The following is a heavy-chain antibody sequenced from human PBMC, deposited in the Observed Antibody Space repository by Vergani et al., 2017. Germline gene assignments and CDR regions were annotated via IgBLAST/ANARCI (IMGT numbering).Heavy chain of an antibody. CDR1: GFVLGIDG. CDR2: ISSSSSYR. J-gene: IGHJ1*01. Sequence: EVQLVESGGGLARSGGSLRLSCVASGFVLGIDGMNWVRQAPGEGLEWVSFISSSSSYRYYADSVKCRFTISRDNGEYSLLLQMNSLRPEDTAVYYCASGVPGYQLATQYFQHWGQGTLVTVSS. D-gene: IGHD2-2*01. V-gene: IGHV3-21*01. CDR3: ASGVPGYQLATQYFQH.